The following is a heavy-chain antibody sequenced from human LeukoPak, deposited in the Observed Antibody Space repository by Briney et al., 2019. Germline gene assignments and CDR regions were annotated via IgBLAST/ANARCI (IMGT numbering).Heavy chain of an antibody. V-gene: IGHV3-11*01. CDR1: GFTFSDYY. J-gene: IGHJ3*02. CDR2: ISFSGSTI. CDR3: TRRNLKLTNKDAFDI. D-gene: IGHD1/OR15-1a*01. Sequence: GGSLRLSCAASGFTFSDYYMSWIRQAPGKGLEWVSYISFSGSTIYYADSVKGRFTISRDNAKNSLYLQMNSLKTEDTAVYYCTRRNLKLTNKDAFDIWGQGTMVTVSS.